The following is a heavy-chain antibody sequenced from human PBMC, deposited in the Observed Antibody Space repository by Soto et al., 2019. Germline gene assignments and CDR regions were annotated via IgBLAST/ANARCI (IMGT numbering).Heavy chain of an antibody. V-gene: IGHV4-30-4*01. Sequence: TVYVTCTVSCDSVISVGFHWACLRRPPAKCLECIGYIYNGGSTYYRPFLESRMHMSLDATRNHYSLILTSVTAADTVVYFCARAPVGLDTISYFDYWGQGKLVTVSS. CDR2: IYNGGST. D-gene: IGHD3-3*01. J-gene: IGHJ4*02. CDR3: ARAPVGLDTISYFDY. CDR1: CDSVISVGFH.